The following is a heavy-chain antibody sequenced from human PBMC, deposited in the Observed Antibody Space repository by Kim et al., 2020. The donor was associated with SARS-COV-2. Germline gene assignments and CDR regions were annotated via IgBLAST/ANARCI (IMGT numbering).Heavy chain of an antibody. Sequence: DSMKGRFTISRDNAKNSLYLQMNSLRAEDTALYYCAKSAGYSSSWYYFDYWGQGTLVTVSS. D-gene: IGHD6-13*01. V-gene: IGHV3-9*01. J-gene: IGHJ4*02. CDR3: AKSAGYSSSWYYFDY.